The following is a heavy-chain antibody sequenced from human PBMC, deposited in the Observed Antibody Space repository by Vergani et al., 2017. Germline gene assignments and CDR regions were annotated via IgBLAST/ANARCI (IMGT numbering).Heavy chain of an antibody. CDR3: ARGRNYYDSHMDV. D-gene: IGHD3-22*01. CDR1: GYTFTGYY. J-gene: IGHJ6*03. CDR2: INSNSGGT. Sequence: QVQLVQSGAEVKKPGASVKVSCKASGYTFTGYYMHWVRQAPGQGLEWMGWINSNSGGTNYAQKFQGRVTMTRDTSISTAYMELSRLRSDDTAVYYCARGRNYYDSHMDVWGKGP. V-gene: IGHV1-2*02.